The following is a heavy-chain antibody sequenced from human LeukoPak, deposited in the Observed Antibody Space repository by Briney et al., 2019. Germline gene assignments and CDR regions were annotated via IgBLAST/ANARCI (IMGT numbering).Heavy chain of an antibody. J-gene: IGHJ5*02. CDR3: ARRSIVAGRGRFEP. CDR2: VHYSGST. D-gene: IGHD6-19*01. V-gene: IGHV4-39*01. CDR1: GGSIRSTSDY. Sequence: PSETLSLTCTVSGGSIRSTSDYGGWIRQPPGKGLEWLGSVHYSGSTYDHPSLKSRVTISVNTSKNQFSLNLISVTAADTAVYYCARRSIVAGRGRFEPWGQGTLVTVPS.